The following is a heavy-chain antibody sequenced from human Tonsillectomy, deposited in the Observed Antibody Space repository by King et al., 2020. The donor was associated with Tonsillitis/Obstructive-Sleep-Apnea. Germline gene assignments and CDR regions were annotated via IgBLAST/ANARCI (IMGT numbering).Heavy chain of an antibody. Sequence: VQLVESGGGLIQPGGSLRLSCAASGFTVSNNYMSWVRQAPGKGLEWVSVIYSGGSPYYADPWKGRFTISSDNSKNTVYLQMNSLRAEDTAVYYCAREVRSDGAFDIWGQGTMVTVSS. D-gene: IGHD3-3*01. V-gene: IGHV3-53*01. CDR1: GFTVSNNY. J-gene: IGHJ3*02. CDR2: IYSGGSP. CDR3: AREVRSDGAFDI.